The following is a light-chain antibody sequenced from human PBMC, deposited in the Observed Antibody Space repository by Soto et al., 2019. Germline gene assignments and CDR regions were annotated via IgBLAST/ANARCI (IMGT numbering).Light chain of an antibody. Sequence: QSVLTQPPSASGTPGQTVTISCSGSNSNIGSKYVYWYQQFPGTAHKLLIYRNNQRRTGVPDRFSGSQSGTSASLAISGLGSEDEADYYCAAWDNSVGAPAFRGGTKETVL. J-gene: IGLJ2*01. CDR3: AAWDNSVGAPA. CDR1: NSNIGSKY. V-gene: IGLV1-47*01. CDR2: RNN.